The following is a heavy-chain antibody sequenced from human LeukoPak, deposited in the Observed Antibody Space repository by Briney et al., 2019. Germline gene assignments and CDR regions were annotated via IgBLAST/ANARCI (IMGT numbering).Heavy chain of an antibody. CDR3: ARARDFDSSGYSYFDS. Sequence: SETLSLTCSVSGGSISSYYRMWIRQPPGKLLEWIGYIYYSGNTDYNPSLKSRVAISVDTSKSHFSLKLSSVTAADTAVYYCARARDFDSSGYSYFDSWGQGTLVIVSS. D-gene: IGHD3-22*01. J-gene: IGHJ4*02. CDR2: IYYSGNT. CDR1: GGSISSYY. V-gene: IGHV4-59*01.